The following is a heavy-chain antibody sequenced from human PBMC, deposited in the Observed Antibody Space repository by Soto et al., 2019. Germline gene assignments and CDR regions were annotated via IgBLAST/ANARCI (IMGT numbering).Heavy chain of an antibody. CDR1: GFTLSSAW. J-gene: IGHJ4*01. CDR3: TTDSLFTQMLVRFDF. Sequence: EVQLVESGGGLVEPGGSLRLSCAASGFTLSSAWINWVRQTPGRGLEWVGRIKSEADGGTTDFAARVRGRFVISRDDSRDMMYMQMNSLKTEDTGVYYCTTDSLFTQMLVRFDFWGLGTLVTVSS. CDR2: IKSEADGGTT. V-gene: IGHV3-15*07. D-gene: IGHD3-10*02.